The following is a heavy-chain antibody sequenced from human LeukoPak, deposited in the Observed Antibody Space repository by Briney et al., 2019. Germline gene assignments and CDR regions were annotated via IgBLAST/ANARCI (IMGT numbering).Heavy chain of an antibody. CDR3: ARADWYGPSREFDC. CDR2: INYSGKT. J-gene: IGHJ4*02. V-gene: IGHV4-30-4*01. Sequence: PSETLSLTCTVSGGSLSSGDFYWSWIRQPPGKGLEWIGYINYSGKTYYNPSLQSRVFMSIDTSKNQLSMKLTSVTAADTAVYYCARADWYGPSREFDCWGQGTLVTVSS. CDR1: GGSLSSGDFY. D-gene: IGHD3/OR15-3a*01.